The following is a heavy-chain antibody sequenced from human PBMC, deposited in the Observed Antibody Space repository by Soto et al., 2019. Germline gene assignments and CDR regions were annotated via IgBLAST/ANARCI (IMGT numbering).Heavy chain of an antibody. J-gene: IGHJ4*02. CDR1: GFTFSNYA. D-gene: IGHD3-10*01. CDR3: AKEVVGSGNHDY. Sequence: GGSLRLSCAASGFTFSNYAMSWLRQAPGKGLEWVSAISGSAGSTYYADSVKGRFTISRDNSKNTLYLQMNSLRVEDTAVYYCAKEVVGSGNHDYWGQGTLVTVSS. CDR2: ISGSAGST. V-gene: IGHV3-23*01.